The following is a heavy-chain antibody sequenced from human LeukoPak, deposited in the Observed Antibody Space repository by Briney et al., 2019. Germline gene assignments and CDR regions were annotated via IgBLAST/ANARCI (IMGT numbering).Heavy chain of an antibody. CDR3: ARAPAPMYSVSYFRY. J-gene: IGHJ4*02. Sequence: ASVKVCCKASGYTFTSYDISWVRQAPGQGLEWMGWISAYNGNTNYAQKLQGRVTMTTDTSTSTAYMELRSLRSDDTAVYYCARAPAPMYSVSYFRYWGQGTLVTVSS. CDR2: ISAYNGNT. D-gene: IGHD1-26*01. CDR1: GYTFTSYD. V-gene: IGHV1-18*01.